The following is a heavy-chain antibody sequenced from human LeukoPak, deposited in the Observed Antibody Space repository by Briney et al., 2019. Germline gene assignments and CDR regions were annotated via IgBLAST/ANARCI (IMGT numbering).Heavy chain of an antibody. Sequence: PSETLSLTCTVSGGSISSYYWSWIRQPPGKGLEWIGYIYYSGSTNYNPSLKSRVTMSVNTSKNQFSLKLSSVTAADTAVYYCASSSSWSLFDYWGQGTLVTVSS. CDR1: GGSISSYY. V-gene: IGHV4-59*12. CDR2: IYYSGST. D-gene: IGHD6-13*01. J-gene: IGHJ4*02. CDR3: ASSSSWSLFDY.